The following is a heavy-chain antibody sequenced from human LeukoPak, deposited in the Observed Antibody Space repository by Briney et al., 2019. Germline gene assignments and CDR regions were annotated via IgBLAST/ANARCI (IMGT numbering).Heavy chain of an antibody. CDR1: GYTFTSYY. D-gene: IGHD5-18*01. Sequence: RASVKVSCKASGYTFTSYYMHWVRQAPGQGLEWMGWINPNSGGTNYAQKFQGRVTMTRDTSISTAYMELSRLRSDDTAVYYCARVLGYSYGFDYWGQGTLVTVSS. V-gene: IGHV1-2*02. J-gene: IGHJ4*02. CDR3: ARVLGYSYGFDY. CDR2: INPNSGGT.